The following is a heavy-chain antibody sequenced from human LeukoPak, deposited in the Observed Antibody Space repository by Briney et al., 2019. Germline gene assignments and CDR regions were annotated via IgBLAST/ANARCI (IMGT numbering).Heavy chain of an antibody. CDR1: GGPMRNLY. CDR3: ASASSGAIYYYGVDV. Sequence: PSETLSLTCTVSGGPMRNLYWTWIRQSPGKGLEWIGCIYNSGSTRYNPSLKSRVTISEDTSKNQFSLKLTSVSAADTAVYYCASASSGAIYYYGVDVWGPGTTVTVSS. CDR2: IYNSGST. V-gene: IGHV4-59*01. D-gene: IGHD3-10*01. J-gene: IGHJ6*02.